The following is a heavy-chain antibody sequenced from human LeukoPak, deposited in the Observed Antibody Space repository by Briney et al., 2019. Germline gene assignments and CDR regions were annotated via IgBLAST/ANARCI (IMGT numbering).Heavy chain of an antibody. D-gene: IGHD3-22*01. CDR1: GYTFTSYG. V-gene: IGHV1-69*04. Sequence: ASVKVSCTASGYTFTSYGISWVRQAPGQGLEWMGRIIPILGIANYAQKFRGRVTITADKSTSTAYMELSSLRSEDTAVYYCARDDYYDSSGHFDYWGQGTLVTVSS. CDR3: ARDDYYDSSGHFDY. CDR2: IIPILGIA. J-gene: IGHJ4*02.